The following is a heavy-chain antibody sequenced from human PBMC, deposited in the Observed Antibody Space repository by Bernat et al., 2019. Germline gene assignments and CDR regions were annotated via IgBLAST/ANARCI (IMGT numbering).Heavy chain of an antibody. Sequence: EVQLVESGGGLVQPGGSLRVSCAASGFSFSSYWMHWVRQALGEGLVWVSCINGDGVRTRDADSVKGRFTISRDNAKNTLYPQMNSLRDEDTAVYYCARGSASAWTDDSFDIWGQGTVVTVSS. CDR2: INGDGVRT. V-gene: IGHV3-74*01. CDR1: GFSFSSYW. D-gene: IGHD6-19*01. CDR3: ARGSASAWTDDSFDI. J-gene: IGHJ3*02.